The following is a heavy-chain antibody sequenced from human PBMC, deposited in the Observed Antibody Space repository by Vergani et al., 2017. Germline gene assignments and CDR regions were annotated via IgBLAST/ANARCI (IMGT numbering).Heavy chain of an antibody. V-gene: IGHV3-30-3*01. J-gene: IGHJ4*02. CDR2: ISYDGSNK. Sequence: QVQLVESGGGVVQPGRSLRLSCAASGFTFSSYAMHWVRQAPGKGLEWVAVISYDGSNKYYADSVKGRFTISRDNSKNTLYLQMNSLRAEDTAVYYCAKDRGIVVVTCIDYWGQGTLVTVSS. D-gene: IGHD2-21*02. CDR3: AKDRGIVVVTCIDY. CDR1: GFTFSSYA.